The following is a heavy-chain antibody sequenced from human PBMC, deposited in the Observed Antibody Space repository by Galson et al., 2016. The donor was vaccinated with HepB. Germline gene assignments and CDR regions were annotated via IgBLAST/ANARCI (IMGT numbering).Heavy chain of an antibody. CDR2: ISADGFRT. CDR1: GFTFNNYA. Sequence: SLRLSCAASGFTFNNYAMTWVRQAPGKGLEYVSAISADGFRTYYADSAKGRFINSRDNSKNTLYLQMSSLRVEDTAVYYCVRDDPSIGGATRLDCWGQGTLVTVSS. CDR3: VRDDPSIGGATRLDC. V-gene: IGHV3-64D*09. J-gene: IGHJ4*02. D-gene: IGHD1-26*01.